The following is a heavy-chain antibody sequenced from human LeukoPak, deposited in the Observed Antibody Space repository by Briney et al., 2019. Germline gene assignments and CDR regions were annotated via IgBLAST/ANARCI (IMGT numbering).Heavy chain of an antibody. CDR3: ARVRLDGYVKEFYFDS. CDR1: GGSISSSNW. J-gene: IGHJ4*02. Sequence: PSGTLSLTCAVSGGSISSSNWWSWVRQSPGKGLEWIGEIFHSGSTNYNPSLKSRVLISVDKAENQFSLTLTSVTAADTARYFCARVRLDGYVKEFYFDSWGQGTRVTVSS. CDR2: IFHSGST. D-gene: IGHD2-2*03. V-gene: IGHV4-4*02.